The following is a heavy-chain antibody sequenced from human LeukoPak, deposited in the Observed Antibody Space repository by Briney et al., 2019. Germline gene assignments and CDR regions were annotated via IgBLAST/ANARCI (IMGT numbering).Heavy chain of an antibody. CDR2: INSDGSTT. J-gene: IGHJ4*02. CDR1: GFTFSRYW. V-gene: IGHV3-74*01. D-gene: IGHD5-24*01. Sequence: GGSLRLSCAASGFTFSRYWMNWVRQAPGKGLVWVSRINSDGSTTRYADSVKGRFTISRDNAKNTMYLQMNSLRAEDSAVYYCAAIRIGYWGRGTQVTASS. CDR3: AAIRIGY.